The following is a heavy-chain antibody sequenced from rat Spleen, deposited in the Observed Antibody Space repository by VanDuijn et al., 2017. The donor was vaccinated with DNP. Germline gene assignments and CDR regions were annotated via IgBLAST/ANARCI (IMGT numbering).Heavy chain of an antibody. J-gene: IGHJ2*01. V-gene: IGHV2S12*01. D-gene: IGHD1-11*01. CDR2: ISSGGTT. CDR3: SRDNYDTSLDY. Sequence: QVQLKESGPGLVQPSQTLSLTCTVSGFSLNSYSVNWVRQPPGKGLEWIAAISSGGTTYYNSALKSRLSISRDTSKSQVFLKLNSLYTEDTAIYFCSRDNYDTSLDYWGQGVMVTVSS. CDR1: GFSLNSYS.